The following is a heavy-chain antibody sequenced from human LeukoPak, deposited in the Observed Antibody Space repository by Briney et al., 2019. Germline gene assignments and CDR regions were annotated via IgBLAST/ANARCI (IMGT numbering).Heavy chain of an antibody. D-gene: IGHD5-24*01. Sequence: ASVKVSCKASGYTFTGYYMHWVRQAPGQGLEWMGWINPNSGGTNYAQKFQGRVTMTRDTSISTAYMELSRLRSDDTAVYYCARVEMATMGDAFGIWGQGTMVTVSS. V-gene: IGHV1-2*02. CDR3: ARVEMATMGDAFGI. CDR2: INPNSGGT. CDR1: GYTFTGYY. J-gene: IGHJ3*02.